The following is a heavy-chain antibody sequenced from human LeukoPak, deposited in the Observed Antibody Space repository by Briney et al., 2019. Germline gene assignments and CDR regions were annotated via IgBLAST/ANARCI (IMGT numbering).Heavy chain of an antibody. Sequence: GGSLRLSCAASGFTFSSHGMHWVRQAPGKGLEWVAFIRYDGSNKYYADSVKGRFTISRDNSRNTLYLQMDSLRAEDTAVYYCAKLFPSGYYGTGFDYWGQGTLVTVSS. J-gene: IGHJ4*02. CDR1: GFTFSSHG. D-gene: IGHD3-22*01. CDR3: AKLFPSGYYGTGFDY. CDR2: IRYDGSNK. V-gene: IGHV3-30*02.